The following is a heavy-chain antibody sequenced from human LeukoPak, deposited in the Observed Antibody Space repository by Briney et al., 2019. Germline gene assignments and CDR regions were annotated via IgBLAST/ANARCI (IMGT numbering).Heavy chain of an antibody. CDR1: GFTLSSYW. Sequence: GGSLRLSCAASGFTLSSYWMSWVRQAPGKGLEWVANIKRDGSEKYYVDSVKGRFSISRDNAKNSLYLQMNSLRVEDTAVYYCLRDDEATKPCWGQGTLVTVSS. CDR2: IKRDGSEK. V-gene: IGHV3-7*01. D-gene: IGHD1-1*01. J-gene: IGHJ4*02. CDR3: LRDDEATKPC.